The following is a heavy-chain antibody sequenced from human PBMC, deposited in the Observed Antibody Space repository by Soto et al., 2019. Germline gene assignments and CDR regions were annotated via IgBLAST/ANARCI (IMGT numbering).Heavy chain of an antibody. Sequence: WGSLRLSCAASGFTFRNHAMLWVRQAPGKGLEWVALIWYDGSSIYYADSVTGRFTISRDNSKNTLYLEMNSLRAEDTAISYCARDQRVVIIMDYWGQGTLVTVSS. CDR3: ARDQRVVIIMDY. CDR1: GFTFRNHA. J-gene: IGHJ4*02. D-gene: IGHD2-8*01. V-gene: IGHV3-33*01. CDR2: IWYDGSSI.